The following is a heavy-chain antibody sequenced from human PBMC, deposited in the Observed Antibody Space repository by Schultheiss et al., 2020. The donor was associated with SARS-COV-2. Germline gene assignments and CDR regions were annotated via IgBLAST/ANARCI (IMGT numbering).Heavy chain of an antibody. Sequence: GGSLRLSCAASGFTFSSYAMHWVRQAPGKGLEWVAVISYDGSNKYYADSVKGRFTISRDNSKNTLYLQMNSLRAEDTAVYYCARTIAAAGIGYYYYYGMDVWGQGTTVTVSS. CDR2: ISYDGSNK. CDR3: ARTIAAAGIGYYYYYGMDV. CDR1: GFTFSSYA. V-gene: IGHV3-30*01. J-gene: IGHJ6*02. D-gene: IGHD6-13*01.